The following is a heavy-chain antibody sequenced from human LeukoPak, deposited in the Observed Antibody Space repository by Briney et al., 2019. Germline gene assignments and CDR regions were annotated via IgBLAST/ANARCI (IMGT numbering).Heavy chain of an antibody. J-gene: IGHJ6*03. CDR3: ARDQSGYYYDSSGYKHYYYYMDV. Sequence: SETLSLTCAVSGGSISSNSYYWGWIRQPPGKGLEWIGRIYTSGSTNYNPSLKSRVTISVDTSKNQFSLKLSSVTAADTAVYYCARDQSGYYYDSSGYKHYYYYMDVWGKGTTVTISS. V-gene: IGHV4-61*02. CDR1: GGSISSNSYY. D-gene: IGHD3-22*01. CDR2: IYTSGST.